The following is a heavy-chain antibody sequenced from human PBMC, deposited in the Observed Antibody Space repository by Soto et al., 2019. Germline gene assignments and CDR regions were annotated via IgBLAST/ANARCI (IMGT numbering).Heavy chain of an antibody. V-gene: IGHV1-69*13. Sequence: VASVKVSCKASGGTFSSYAISWVRQAPGQGLEWMGGIIPIFGTANYAQKFQGRVTITADESTSTAYMELSSLRSEDTAVYYCARDRPGGSYLYDAFDIWGQGTMVTVSS. CDR1: GGTFSSYA. CDR2: IIPIFGTA. J-gene: IGHJ3*02. CDR3: ARDRPGGSYLYDAFDI. D-gene: IGHD1-26*01.